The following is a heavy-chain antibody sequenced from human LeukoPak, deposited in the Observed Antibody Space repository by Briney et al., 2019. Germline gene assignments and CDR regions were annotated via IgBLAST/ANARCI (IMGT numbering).Heavy chain of an antibody. CDR2: ISYDGSNK. V-gene: IGHV3-30*04. CDR1: GFTFSSYA. J-gene: IGHJ4*02. D-gene: IGHD4-23*01. Sequence: GGSLRLSCAASGFTFSSYATHWVRQAPGKGLEWVAVISYDGSNKYYADSVKGRFTISRDNSKSTLYLQMNSLRAEDTAVYYCAREGLTVRWYSSYYFDYWGQGTLVTVSS. CDR3: AREGLTVRWYSSYYFDY.